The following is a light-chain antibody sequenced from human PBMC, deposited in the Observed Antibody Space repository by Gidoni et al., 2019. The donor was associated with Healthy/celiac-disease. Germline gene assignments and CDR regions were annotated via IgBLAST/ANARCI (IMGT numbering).Light chain of an antibody. CDR3: CSYAGSSILV. J-gene: IGLJ2*01. CDR2: EVS. CDR1: SSDVGSYNL. V-gene: IGLV2-23*02. Sequence: QSALTQPASVSGSPGQPITISCTGTSSDVGSYNLVSWYQQHPGKAPKLMIYEVSNRPSGVSNRFSGSTSGNTASLTISGLQAEDEGDYHCCSYAGSSILVFGGGTKLTVL.